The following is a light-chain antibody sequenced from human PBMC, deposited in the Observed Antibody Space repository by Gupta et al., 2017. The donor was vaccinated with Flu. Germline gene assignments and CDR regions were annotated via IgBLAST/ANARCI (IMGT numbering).Light chain of an antibody. Sequence: EIVLTQSPDFQSGTPKEKVTITCRASQSIGGSLHWYQQKADQSPKLLIKYASQSFSGVPSRFRGSGSGTDFTLTINSRETEDAATYYCHQRSSLPLTFGGGTKVEIK. J-gene: IGKJ4*01. CDR1: QSIGGS. CDR2: YAS. V-gene: IGKV6-21*01. CDR3: HQRSSLPLT.